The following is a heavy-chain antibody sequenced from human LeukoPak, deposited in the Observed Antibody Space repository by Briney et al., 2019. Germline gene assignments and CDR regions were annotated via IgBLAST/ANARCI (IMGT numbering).Heavy chain of an antibody. CDR1: GFTFSDYY. Sequence: GGSLRLSCAASGFTFSDYYMSWIRQAPGKGLEWVSYISSSGSTIYYADSVKGRFTISRDNAKNSLYLQMNSLRAEDTAVYYCANLRPNLNWFDPWGQGTLVTVSS. CDR2: ISSSGSTI. V-gene: IGHV3-11*01. CDR3: ANLRPNLNWFDP. J-gene: IGHJ5*02.